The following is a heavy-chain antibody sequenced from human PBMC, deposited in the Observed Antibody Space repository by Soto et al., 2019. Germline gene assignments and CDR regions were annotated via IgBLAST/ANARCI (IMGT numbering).Heavy chain of an antibody. V-gene: IGHV3-23*01. Sequence: EVHMLESGGRLVQPGGSLRLSCAASGLTFSSSSLSWVRQAPGNGLAWVSVIGGNGVTTYYADSVKGRFTISRDNSKNTLYLQMNSLRAEDTAIYYGARHGGLTRAMVDYWGQGTLVTVSS. D-gene: IGHD2-15*01. CDR3: ARHGGLTRAMVDY. CDR2: IGGNGVTT. J-gene: IGHJ4*02. CDR1: GLTFSSSS.